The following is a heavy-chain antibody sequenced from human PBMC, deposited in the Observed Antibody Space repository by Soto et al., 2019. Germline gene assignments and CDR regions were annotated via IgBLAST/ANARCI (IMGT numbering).Heavy chain of an antibody. J-gene: IGHJ4*01. V-gene: IGHV3-43*01. CDR3: AKDKSRAVAGPFDY. Sequence: GGSLRLSCAASGFTFDDYTMHWVRQAPGKGLEWVSLISWDGGSTYYADSVKGRFTISRDNSKNSLYLQMNSLRTEDTALYYCAKDKSRAVAGPFDYWGHGTLVTVSS. CDR1: GFTFDDYT. D-gene: IGHD6-19*01. CDR2: ISWDGGST.